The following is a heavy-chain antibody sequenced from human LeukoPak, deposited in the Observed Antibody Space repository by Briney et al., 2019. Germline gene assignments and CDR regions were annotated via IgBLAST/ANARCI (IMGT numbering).Heavy chain of an antibody. V-gene: IGHV4-34*01. CDR3: ARGRVYYYGMDV. CDR1: GGSFSGYY. Sequence: SETLSLTCAVYGGSFSGYYWSWIRQPPGKGLEWIGEINHSGSTNYNPSLKSRVTISVDTSKNQFSLKLSSVTAADTAVYYCARGRVYYYGMDVWGKGTTVTVSS. CDR2: INHSGST. J-gene: IGHJ6*04.